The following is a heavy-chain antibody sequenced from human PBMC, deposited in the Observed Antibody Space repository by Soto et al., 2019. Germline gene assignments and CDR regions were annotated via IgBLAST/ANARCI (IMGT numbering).Heavy chain of an antibody. CDR1: GFTFSSYA. CDR3: ARGDRGGSGSPASYYYSCLDV. J-gene: IGHJ6*02. CDR2: VSAGGDMT. V-gene: IGHV3-23*01. Sequence: DVQLLESGGHLVQPGGCLRLSCAASGFTFSSYAMSWVRQAPGKGLEWVSSVSAGGDMTYYSDSVKGRFTISRDNSNNALFLQMNSLRIEDTAVYYCARGDRGGSGSPASYYYSCLDVWGQGATVTVS. D-gene: IGHD3-10*01.